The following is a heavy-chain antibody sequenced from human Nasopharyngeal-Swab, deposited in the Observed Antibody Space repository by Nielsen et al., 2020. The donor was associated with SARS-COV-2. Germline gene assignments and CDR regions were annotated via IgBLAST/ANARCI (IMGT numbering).Heavy chain of an antibody. CDR2: IKQDGGEK. D-gene: IGHD3-16*02. CDR1: GFSFSTYW. CDR3: ARQGVFVPAYFHQYYMDV. V-gene: IGHV3-7*03. J-gene: IGHJ6*03. Sequence: GESLKISCAASGFSFSTYWMTWVRQAPGKELEWVANIKQDGGEKYYVDSVKGRFTVSRDNPKNLLYLQVNSLRAEDTAVYYCARQGVFVPAYFHQYYMDVWGKGTTVTVSS.